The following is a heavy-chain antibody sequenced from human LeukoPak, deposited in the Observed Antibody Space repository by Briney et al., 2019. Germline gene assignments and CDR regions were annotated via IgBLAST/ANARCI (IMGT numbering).Heavy chain of an antibody. D-gene: IGHD1-26*01. V-gene: IGHV3-30-3*01. CDR1: GFTFRNYV. Sequence: GGSLRLSCAASGFTFRNYVIHWVRQAPGKGLEWVAVTSSDLNVKLYADSVKGRFTISRDNSRSTLYLQMDSLRADDTAVYYCARYSGSYYYPPAWDLWGQGTLVTVSS. CDR2: TSSDLNVK. CDR3: ARYSGSYYYPPAWDL. J-gene: IGHJ4*02.